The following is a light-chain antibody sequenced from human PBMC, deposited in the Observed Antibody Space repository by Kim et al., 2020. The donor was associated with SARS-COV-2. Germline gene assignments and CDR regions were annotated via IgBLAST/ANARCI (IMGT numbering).Light chain of an antibody. J-gene: IGLJ3*02. CDR1: SSNLEAGYE. CDR3: QSYDSSLSGWV. V-gene: IGLV1-40*01. CDR2: DNT. Sequence: QQVTISCTGNSSNLEAGYEVHWYQQLPGTAPKLLISDNTNRPSGVPDRFSGSKAGTSASLAITGLQAEDEADYYCQSYDSSLSGWVFGGGTQLTVL.